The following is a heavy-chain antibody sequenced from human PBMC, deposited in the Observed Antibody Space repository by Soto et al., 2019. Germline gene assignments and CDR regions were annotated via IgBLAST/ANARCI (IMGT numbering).Heavy chain of an antibody. D-gene: IGHD6-6*01. CDR1: GGTFSSYA. V-gene: IGHV1-69*13. CDR3: ARGIRIGQLVFESYYYYGMDV. CDR2: IIPIFGTA. Sequence: SVKVSCKASGGTFSSYAISWVRQAPGQGQEWMGGIIPIFGTANYAQKFQGRVTITADESTSTAYMELSSLRSEDTAAYYCARGIRIGQLVFESYYYYGMDVWGQGTTVTVSS. J-gene: IGHJ6*02.